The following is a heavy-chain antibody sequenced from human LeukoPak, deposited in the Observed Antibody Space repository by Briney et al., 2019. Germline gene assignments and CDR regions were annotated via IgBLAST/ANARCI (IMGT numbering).Heavy chain of an antibody. CDR2: IYTSGST. CDR1: GGSISSGSYY. Sequence: SETLSLTCTVSGGSISSGSYYWSWIRQPAGKGLEWIGRIYTSGSTNYNPSLKSRVTISVDTSKNQFSLKLSSVTAADTAVYCCARDSSRAAAGTAVDHAFDIWGQGTMVTVSS. CDR3: ARDSSRAAAGTAVDHAFDI. V-gene: IGHV4-61*02. D-gene: IGHD6-13*01. J-gene: IGHJ3*02.